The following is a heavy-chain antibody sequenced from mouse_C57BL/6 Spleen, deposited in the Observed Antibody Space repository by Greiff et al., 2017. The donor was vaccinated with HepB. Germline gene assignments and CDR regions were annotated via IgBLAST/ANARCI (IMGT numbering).Heavy chain of an antibody. CDR2: INPGSGGT. Sequence: VQLQQSGAELVRPGTSVKVSCKASGYAFTNYLIEWVKQRPGQGLEWIGVINPGSGGTNYNEKFKGKATLTADQSSSTAYMQLSSLTSEDSAVYFCARHDVYFDYWGQGTTLTVSS. CDR3: ARHDVYFDY. V-gene: IGHV1-54*01. J-gene: IGHJ2*01. CDR1: GYAFTNYL. D-gene: IGHD2-12*01.